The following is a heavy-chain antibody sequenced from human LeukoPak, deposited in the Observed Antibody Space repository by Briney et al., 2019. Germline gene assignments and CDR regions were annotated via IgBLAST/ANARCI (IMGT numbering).Heavy chain of an antibody. Sequence: PGGSLRLSCAASGFTFSSYAMHWVRQAPGKGLEWVAVISYDGSNKYYADSVKGRFTISRDNSKNTLYLQMNSLRAEDTAVYYCARVGYYYDSSGYLYWGQGTLVTVSS. D-gene: IGHD3-22*01. CDR2: ISYDGSNK. CDR1: GFTFSSYA. J-gene: IGHJ4*02. V-gene: IGHV3-30*04. CDR3: ARVGYYYDSSGYLY.